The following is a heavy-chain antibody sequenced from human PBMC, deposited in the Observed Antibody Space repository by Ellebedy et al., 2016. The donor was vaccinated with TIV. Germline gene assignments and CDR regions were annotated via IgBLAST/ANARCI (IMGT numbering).Heavy chain of an antibody. CDR2: LRPSDGAT. J-gene: IGHJ4*02. Sequence: ASVKVSCKASGYTFTDYYIHWVRQAPGQGPEWMGWLRPSDGATKYAQKFQGRVTMTRDTSISTGYMELSGLKSDDTAVYYCAALPYISTSSAYWGQGTLVTVSS. CDR1: GYTFTDYY. D-gene: IGHD6-13*01. CDR3: AALPYISTSSAY. V-gene: IGHV1-2*02.